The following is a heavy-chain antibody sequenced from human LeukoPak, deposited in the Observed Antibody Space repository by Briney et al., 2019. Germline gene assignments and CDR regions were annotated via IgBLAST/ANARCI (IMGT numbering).Heavy chain of an antibody. CDR2: ISSSSSYT. D-gene: IGHD4-17*01. CDR1: GFTFSDYY. Sequence: GGSLRLSCAASGFTFSDYYMSWIRQAPGKGLEWVSYISSSSSYTNYADSVKGRFTISRDNAQNSLYLHMNSLRAEDTAVYYCARVTLYGESALDYWGQGALVTVSS. V-gene: IGHV3-11*05. CDR3: ARVTLYGESALDY. J-gene: IGHJ4*02.